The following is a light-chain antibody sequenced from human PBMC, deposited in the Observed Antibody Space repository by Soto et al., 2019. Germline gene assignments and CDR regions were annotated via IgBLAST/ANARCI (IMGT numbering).Light chain of an antibody. J-gene: IGKJ5*01. V-gene: IGKV3D-15*01. CDR2: GAS. CDR1: QSVRRN. CDR3: QQYNIWPPIT. Sequence: EIVMTQSPATLSVPPGERATLSCRASQSVRRNLAWYQQKPGQAPRLLIFGASTRATGIPARFSGSGSGTEFILTISSLQSEDFAVYYCQQYNIWPPITSGQGTRLEIK.